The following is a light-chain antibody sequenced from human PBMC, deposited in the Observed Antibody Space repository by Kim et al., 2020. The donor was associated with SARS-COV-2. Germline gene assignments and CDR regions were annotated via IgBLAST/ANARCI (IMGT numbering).Light chain of an antibody. CDR1: HDISDY. CDR2: DAS. CDR3: QHQGTVLLT. V-gene: IGKV1-33*01. Sequence: DIQMTQSPSSLSASVGDRVTITCQASHDISDYLNWYQQKPGKAPKLLIYDASNLETGVPSRFSASGSGTEFTFTISSLQPDDIATYYFQHQGTVLLTFGGGTKVDIK. J-gene: IGKJ4*01.